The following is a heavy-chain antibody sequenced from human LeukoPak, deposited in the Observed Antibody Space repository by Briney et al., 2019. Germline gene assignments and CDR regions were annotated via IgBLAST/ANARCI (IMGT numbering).Heavy chain of an antibody. Sequence: SETLPLTCAVYGGSFSHYYWSWIRQSPGMGLKWIGEINDSGTINYNPSLMSRVTISVDKSKNQFSLKLTSATAADTAVYYCARRWNYGRNYYIDVWGKGATVSVSS. CDR2: INDSGTI. CDR1: GGSFSHYY. V-gene: IGHV4-34*01. CDR3: ARRWNYGRNYYIDV. J-gene: IGHJ6*03. D-gene: IGHD1-7*01.